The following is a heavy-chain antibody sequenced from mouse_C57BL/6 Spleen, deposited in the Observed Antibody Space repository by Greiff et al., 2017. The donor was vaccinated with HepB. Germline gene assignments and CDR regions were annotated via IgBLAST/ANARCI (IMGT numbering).Heavy chain of an antibody. J-gene: IGHJ1*03. CDR1: GFSLSTSGMG. V-gene: IGHV8-12*01. CDR2: IYWDDDK. D-gene: IGHD2-2*01. Sequence: QVTLKVCGPGILQSSQTLSLTCSFSGFSLSTSGMGVSWIRQPSGKGLEWLAHIYWDDDKRYNPSLKSRLTISKDTSRNQVFLKITSVDTADTATYYCARSGMVTTYFDVWGTGTTVTVSS. CDR3: ARSGMVTTYFDV.